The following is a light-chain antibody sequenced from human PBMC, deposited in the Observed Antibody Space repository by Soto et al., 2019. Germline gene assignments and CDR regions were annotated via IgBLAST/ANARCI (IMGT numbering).Light chain of an antibody. CDR3: QQYDSHPMYT. V-gene: IGKV1-5*03. Sequence: DIQMTQSPSGLSGSVVERGTITCRARQNIVNWLAWYQQKPGKAPNLLIYKTSTLQRGVPSRFSGSGSGTEFTLTISSLQPDDFATYYCQQYDSHPMYTFGQGTKVDIK. CDR1: QNIVNW. CDR2: KTS. J-gene: IGKJ2*01.